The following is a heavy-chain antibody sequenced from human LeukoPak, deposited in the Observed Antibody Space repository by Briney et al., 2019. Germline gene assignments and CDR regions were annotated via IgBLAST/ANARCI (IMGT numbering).Heavy chain of an antibody. D-gene: IGHD6-19*01. CDR3: ARGQYSSGPEDY. CDR1: EFTFNNAW. J-gene: IGHJ4*02. CDR2: ISSSSDTI. Sequence: PGGSLRLSCAASEFTFNNAWMGWVRQAPGKGLEWVSYISSSSDTIYYADSVKGRFTISRDNAKNSLYLQMNSLRAEDTAVYYCARGQYSSGPEDYWGQGTLVTVSS. V-gene: IGHV3-48*01.